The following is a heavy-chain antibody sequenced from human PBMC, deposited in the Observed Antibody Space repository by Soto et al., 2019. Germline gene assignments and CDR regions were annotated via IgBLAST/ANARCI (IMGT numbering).Heavy chain of an antibody. Sequence: QVQLVESGGGVVQPGRSLRLSCAASGFTFSSYGMHWVRQAPGKGLEWVAVISYDGSNKYYADSVKGRFTISRDNSKNTLYLQMNSLRAEDTAVYYCARDQYSSSSYYYYGMDVWGQGTTVTVSS. V-gene: IGHV3-30*03. J-gene: IGHJ6*02. CDR3: ARDQYSSSSYYYYGMDV. CDR1: GFTFSSYG. D-gene: IGHD6-6*01. CDR2: ISYDGSNK.